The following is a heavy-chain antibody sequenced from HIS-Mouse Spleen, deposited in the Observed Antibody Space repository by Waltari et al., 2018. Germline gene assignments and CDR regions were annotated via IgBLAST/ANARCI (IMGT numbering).Heavy chain of an antibody. CDR1: GGSISSSSYY. J-gene: IGHJ2*01. Sequence: QLQLQESGPGLVKPSETRSRTGTVSGGSISSSSYYWGWIRQPPGKGLEWIGSIYYSGSTYYNPSLKSRVTISVDTSKNQFSLKLSSVTAADTAVYYCAREIPYSSSWYDWYFDLWGRGTLVTVSS. CDR3: AREIPYSSSWYDWYFDL. V-gene: IGHV4-39*07. CDR2: IYYSGST. D-gene: IGHD6-13*01.